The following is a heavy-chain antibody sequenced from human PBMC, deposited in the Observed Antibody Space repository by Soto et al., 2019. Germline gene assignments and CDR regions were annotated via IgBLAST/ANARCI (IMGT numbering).Heavy chain of an antibody. Sequence: ASVKVSCKASGYTFTSYDINWVRQATGQGLEWMGWMNPNSGNTGYAQKFQGRVTMTRNTSISTAYMELSSLRSEDTAVYYCARERDRTTSMDVWGQGTTVTVSS. J-gene: IGHJ6*02. CDR1: GYTFTSYD. V-gene: IGHV1-8*01. CDR3: ARERDRTTSMDV. D-gene: IGHD1-1*01. CDR2: MNPNSGNT.